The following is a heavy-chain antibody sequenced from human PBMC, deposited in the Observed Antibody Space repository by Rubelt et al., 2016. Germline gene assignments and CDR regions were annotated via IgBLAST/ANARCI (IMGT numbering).Heavy chain of an antibody. J-gene: IGHJ4*02. CDR2: ICVSGDST. CDR3: AKDFLCDY. Sequence: EVQLLESGGGLVQPGGSLRLSCAASGFTFSSYAMTWVRQAPGTGLEWVPSICVSGDSTYYADSVKGRLTISRTTSKNTLYLQMNSLRAEDTAVYYCAKDFLCDYWGQGALVTVSS. V-gene: IGHV3-23*01. CDR1: GFTFSSYA.